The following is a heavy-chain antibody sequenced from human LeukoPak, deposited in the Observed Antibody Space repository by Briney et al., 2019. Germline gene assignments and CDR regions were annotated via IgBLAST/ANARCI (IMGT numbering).Heavy chain of an antibody. CDR3: AKWPEGAMDYFDY. CDR2: ISGDGTRT. D-gene: IGHD3-16*01. V-gene: IGHV3-23*01. J-gene: IGHJ4*02. CDR1: GFSFSSYA. Sequence: GGSLRISCAASGFSFSSYAMTWARQAPVKGLEWVSAISGDGTRTYYADSVKGRFTISRDNSKNTLYLEMSSLRVEDTAIYYCAKWPEGAMDYFDYWGQGTLVTVSS.